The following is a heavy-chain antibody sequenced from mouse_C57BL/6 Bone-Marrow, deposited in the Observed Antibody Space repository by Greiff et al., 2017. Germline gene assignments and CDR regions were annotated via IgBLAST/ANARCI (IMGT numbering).Heavy chain of an antibody. CDR1: GFTFSSYA. CDR3: TRLLWYPYYFDY. CDR2: ISSGGDYI. J-gene: IGHJ2*01. D-gene: IGHD2-1*01. V-gene: IGHV5-9-1*02. Sequence: EVQGVESGEGLVKPGGSLKLSCAASGFTFSSYAMSWVRQTPEKRLEWVAYISSGGDYIYYADTVKGRFTISRDNARNTLYLQMSSLKSEDTAMYYCTRLLWYPYYFDYWGQGTTLTVSS.